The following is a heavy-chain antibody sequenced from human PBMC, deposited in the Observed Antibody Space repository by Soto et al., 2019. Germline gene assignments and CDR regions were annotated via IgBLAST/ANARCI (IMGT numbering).Heavy chain of an antibody. CDR3: ARDQATMVRGIGNFDS. Sequence: SETLSLTCTVSGGSISSYYWSWIRQPPGKGLEWIGYIYYGGSTVYNPSLKSRVIISLDTSNNQFSLKLSFVTAADTALYYCARDQATMVRGIGNFDSWGQGTLVTVSS. D-gene: IGHD3-10*01. CDR1: GGSISSYY. V-gene: IGHV4-59*01. J-gene: IGHJ4*02. CDR2: IYYGGST.